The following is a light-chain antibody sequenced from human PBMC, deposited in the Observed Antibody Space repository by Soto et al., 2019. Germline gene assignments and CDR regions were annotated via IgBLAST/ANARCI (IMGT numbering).Light chain of an antibody. CDR1: SGSVTPSYH. V-gene: IGLV8-61*01. CDR2: STN. J-gene: IGLJ3*02. CDR3: MLYIGSGISV. Sequence: QAVVTQEPSFSVSPGGTVTLTCGLTSGSVTPSYHPSWYQQTPGQAPRALIHSTNTRSSGVPDRFSGSILGNRVALTITGAQADDECEYYCMLYIGSGISVFGGGTKVTVL.